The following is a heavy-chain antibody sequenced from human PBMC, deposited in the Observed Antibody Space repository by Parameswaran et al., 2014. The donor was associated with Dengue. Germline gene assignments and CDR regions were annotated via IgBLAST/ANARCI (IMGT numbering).Heavy chain of an antibody. CDR2: ISSSSSYT. Sequence: VRQAPGKGLEWVSYISSSSSYTNYADSVKGRFTISRDNAKNSLYLQMNSLRAEDTAVYYCARAPSPDYYYYMDVWGKGTTVTVSS. CDR3: ARAPSPDYYYYMDV. V-gene: IGHV3-11*03. J-gene: IGHJ6*03.